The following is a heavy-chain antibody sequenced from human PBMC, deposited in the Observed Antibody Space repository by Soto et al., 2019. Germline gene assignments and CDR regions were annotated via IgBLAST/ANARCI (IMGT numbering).Heavy chain of an antibody. J-gene: IGHJ5*02. CDR1: GASISGYF. D-gene: IGHD6-19*01. CDR3: AREAGPDRWFDP. V-gene: IGHV4-4*07. CDR2: ISTSGTT. Sequence: PSETLALTCTVSGASISGYFWTWIRQPAGKGLDWIGRISTSGTTNYTPSLKSRVTMSVDTSKNHFSLNLSSVTAADTAVYYCAREAGPDRWFDPWGQGTLVTVSS.